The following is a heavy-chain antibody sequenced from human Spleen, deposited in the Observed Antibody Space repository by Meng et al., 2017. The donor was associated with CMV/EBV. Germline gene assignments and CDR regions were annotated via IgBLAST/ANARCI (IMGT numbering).Heavy chain of an antibody. D-gene: IGHD6-19*01. J-gene: IGHJ4*02. CDR3: ARAVWEQWLVPPIDY. V-gene: IGHV3-38-3*01. CDR1: GFTFSSNE. Sequence: GGSLRLSCAASGFTFSSNEWSWVRQAPGKGLEWVPSISGGSTYYADSVKGRFTISRDNAKNSLYLQMNSPRAEDTAVYYCARAVWEQWLVPPIDYWGQGTLVTVSS. CDR2: ISGGST.